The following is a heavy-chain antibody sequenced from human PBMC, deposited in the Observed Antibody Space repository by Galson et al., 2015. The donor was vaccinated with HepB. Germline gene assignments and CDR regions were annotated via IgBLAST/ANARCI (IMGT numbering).Heavy chain of an antibody. Sequence: SLRLSCAASGFTVSSNYMSWVRQAPGKGLEWVSVIYSGGSTYYADSVKGRFTISRDNSKNTLYLQMNSLRAEDTAVYYCVREVGFGELLFKALVSRGMDVWGQGTTVTVSS. D-gene: IGHD3-10*01. CDR1: GFTVSSNY. CDR2: IYSGGST. CDR3: VREVGFGELLFKALVSRGMDV. V-gene: IGHV3-66*01. J-gene: IGHJ6*02.